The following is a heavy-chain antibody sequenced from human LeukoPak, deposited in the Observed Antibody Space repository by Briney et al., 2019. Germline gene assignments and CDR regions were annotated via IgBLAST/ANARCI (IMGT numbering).Heavy chain of an antibody. Sequence: SETLSLTCTVSGGSISSGDYYWSWIRQPPGKGLEWIGYIYYSGSTYYNPSLKSRVTISVDTSKNQFSLKLSSVTAADTAVYYCARGRFGELWIPHAFDIWGQGTMVTVSS. CDR1: GGSISSGDYY. V-gene: IGHV4-30-4*01. D-gene: IGHD3-10*01. CDR3: ARGRFGELWIPHAFDI. CDR2: IYYSGST. J-gene: IGHJ3*02.